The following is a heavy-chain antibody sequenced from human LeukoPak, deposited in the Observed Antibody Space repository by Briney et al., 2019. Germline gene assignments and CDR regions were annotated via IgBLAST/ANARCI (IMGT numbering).Heavy chain of an antibody. J-gene: IGHJ4*02. CDR3: AREGLGAAAGIFDY. Sequence: GGSLILSCAASRFTFSSYAMSWVRQAPGKGLAWVSTLSGSGDSADYADSVKGRFTISRDNSKNTLSLQMSSLRAEDTAVYYCAREGLGAAAGIFDYWGQGTLVTVSS. CDR2: LSGSGDSA. V-gene: IGHV3-23*01. CDR1: RFTFSSYA. D-gene: IGHD6-13*01.